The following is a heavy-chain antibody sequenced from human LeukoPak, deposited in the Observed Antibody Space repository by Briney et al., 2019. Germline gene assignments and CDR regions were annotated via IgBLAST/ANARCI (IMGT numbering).Heavy chain of an antibody. CDR2: ISAYNGNT. V-gene: IGHV1-18*01. CDR3: ARDKFPIRGVKGYYYYYMDV. J-gene: IGHJ6*03. D-gene: IGHD3-10*01. Sequence: ASVKVTCKASLYTFTSYGISWVRQAPGQGLEWMGCISAYNGNTNYAQKLQGRVTMTTDTSTSTAYMELRSLRSGDTAVYYCARDKFPIRGVKGYYYYYMDVWGKGTTVTVSS. CDR1: LYTFTSYG.